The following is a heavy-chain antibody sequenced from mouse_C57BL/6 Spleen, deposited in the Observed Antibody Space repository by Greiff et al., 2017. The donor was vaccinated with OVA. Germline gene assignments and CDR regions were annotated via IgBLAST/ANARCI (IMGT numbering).Heavy chain of an antibody. CDR3: AREERRGRTVVPYWYFDV. V-gene: IGHV5-4*01. D-gene: IGHD1-1*01. Sequence: EVQLVESGGGLVKPGGSLKLSCAASGFTFSSYAMSWVRQTPEKRLGWVATISDGGSYTYYPDNVKGRFTISRDNAKNNLYLQMSHLKSEDTAMYYCAREERRGRTVVPYWYFDVWGTGTTVTVSS. J-gene: IGHJ1*03. CDR2: ISDGGSYT. CDR1: GFTFSSYA.